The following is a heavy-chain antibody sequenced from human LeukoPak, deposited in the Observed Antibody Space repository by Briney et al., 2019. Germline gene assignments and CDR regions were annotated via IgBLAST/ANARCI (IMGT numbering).Heavy chain of an antibody. D-gene: IGHD3-16*01. Sequence: SETLSLTCTVSGGSISDFYWSWIRQTPGKGLEWIGYIYYTGTTYYNPSLKSRATISADTSQNRFSLRLSSVTAADTAVYFCARTPLGAHSDFWGQGTLVTVSP. CDR2: IYYTGTT. CDR3: ARTPLGAHSDF. CDR1: GGSISDFY. V-gene: IGHV4-59*01. J-gene: IGHJ4*02.